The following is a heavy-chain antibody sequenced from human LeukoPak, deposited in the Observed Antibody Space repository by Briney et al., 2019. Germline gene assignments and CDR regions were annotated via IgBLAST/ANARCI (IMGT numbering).Heavy chain of an antibody. V-gene: IGHV4-4*07. CDR1: GGSISSYY. Sequence: SETLSLTCTVSGGSISSYYWSWVRQPAGKGLEWIGRIYTSGSTNYNPPLKSRVTMSVDTSKNQFSLKLSSVTAADTAVYYCASASSSWSPLDYWGQGTLVTVSS. CDR3: ASASSSWSPLDY. J-gene: IGHJ4*02. CDR2: IYTSGST. D-gene: IGHD6-13*01.